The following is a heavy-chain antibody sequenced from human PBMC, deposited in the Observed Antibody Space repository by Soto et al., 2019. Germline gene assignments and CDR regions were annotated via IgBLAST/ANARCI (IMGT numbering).Heavy chain of an antibody. CDR2: IYYSGST. Sequence: SETLSLTCTVSGGSISSYYWSWIRQPPGKGLEWIGYIYYSGSTYYNPSLKSRVTISVDTSKNQFSLKLSSVTAADTAVYYCARRIRGRDGYNDLFDYWGQGTLVTVSS. J-gene: IGHJ4*02. CDR1: GGSISSYY. CDR3: ARRIRGRDGYNDLFDY. V-gene: IGHV4-59*04. D-gene: IGHD5-12*01.